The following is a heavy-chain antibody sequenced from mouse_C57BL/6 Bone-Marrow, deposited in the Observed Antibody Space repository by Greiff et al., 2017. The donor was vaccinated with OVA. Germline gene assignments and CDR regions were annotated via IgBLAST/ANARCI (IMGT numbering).Heavy chain of an antibody. J-gene: IGHJ4*01. D-gene: IGHD1-1*01. V-gene: IGHV12-3*01. CDR1: GFPITSGYY. CDR3: AGVLDRFTTVVAPYAMDY. CDR2: ITHSGET. Sequence: VQLQQSGPGLVKPSQSLFLTCSITGFPITSGYYWIWIRQSPGKPLEWMGYITHSGETFYNPSLPSPISITRETSKNQFFLQLNSVTTEDTAMYYCAGVLDRFTTVVAPYAMDYWGQGTSVTVSS.